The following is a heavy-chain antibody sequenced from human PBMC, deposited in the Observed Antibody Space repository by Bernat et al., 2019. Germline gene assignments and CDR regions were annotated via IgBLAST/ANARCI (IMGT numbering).Heavy chain of an antibody. CDR3: ARGPMGTAWPYGAFDI. D-gene: IGHD5-18*01. Sequence: VQLLESGGGLVQPGGSLRLSCAASGFTFSSYAMSWVRQAPGKGLEWVAVISYDGSNKYYADSVKGRFTISRDNSKNTLYLQMNSLRAEDTAVYYCARGPMGTAWPYGAFDIWGQGTMVTVSS. CDR2: ISYDGSNK. CDR1: GFTFSSYA. J-gene: IGHJ3*02. V-gene: IGHV3-30-3*01.